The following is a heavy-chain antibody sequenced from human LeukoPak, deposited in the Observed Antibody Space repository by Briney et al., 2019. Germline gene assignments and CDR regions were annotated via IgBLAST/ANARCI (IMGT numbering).Heavy chain of an antibody. CDR1: GFTFSNYA. Sequence: PGGSLRLSCAASGFTFSNYAMIWVRQTPGKGLEWVSAVGDSGANTYYADSVKGRFTISRDKSKNTLYLQMNSLRAEDTAIYSCARQVGPDYWGQGTLVTVSS. V-gene: IGHV3-23*01. J-gene: IGHJ4*02. CDR3: ARQVGPDY. CDR2: VGDSGANT. D-gene: IGHD1-26*01.